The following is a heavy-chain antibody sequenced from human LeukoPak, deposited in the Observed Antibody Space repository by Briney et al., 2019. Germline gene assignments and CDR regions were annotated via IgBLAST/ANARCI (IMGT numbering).Heavy chain of an antibody. CDR1: GGSISSGGYY. J-gene: IGHJ5*02. CDR3: ARGVAAAGRRNNWFDP. D-gene: IGHD6-13*01. CDR2: IYYSGST. V-gene: IGHV4-31*03. Sequence: SETLSLTCTVSGGSISSGGYYWSWIRQHPGKGLEWIGYIYYSGSTYYNPSLKSRVTISVDTSKNQFSLKLSSETAADTAVYYCARGVAAAGRRNNWFDPWGQGTLVTVSS.